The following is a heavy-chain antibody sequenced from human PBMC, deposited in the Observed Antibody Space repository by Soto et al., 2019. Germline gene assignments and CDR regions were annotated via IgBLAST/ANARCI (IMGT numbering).Heavy chain of an antibody. CDR1: GFTFSSYG. CDR3: AKVAVAGSYYFDY. J-gene: IGHJ4*02. D-gene: IGHD6-19*01. Sequence: QVQLVESGGGVVQPGRSLRLSCAASGFTFSSYGMHWVRQAPGKGLEWVAVISYDGSNKYYADSVKGRFTISRDNSKNTLYLQMNSLRAEDTAVYYCAKVAVAGSYYFDYWGQGTLVTVSS. V-gene: IGHV3-30*18. CDR2: ISYDGSNK.